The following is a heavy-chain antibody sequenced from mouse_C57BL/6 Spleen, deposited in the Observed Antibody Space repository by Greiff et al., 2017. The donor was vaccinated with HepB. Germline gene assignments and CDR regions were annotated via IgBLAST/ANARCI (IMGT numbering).Heavy chain of an antibody. CDR1: GYAFSSSW. CDR2: IYPGAGGN. J-gene: IGHJ3*01. V-gene: IGHV1-82*01. D-gene: IGHD2-4*01. CDR3: ARSQIYYNCEWFAY. Sequence: QVQLQQSGPELVKPGASVKISCKASGYAFSSSWMNWVKQRPGKGLARIGRIYPGAGGNNYNGTFKGKATLTADESSSTADMQLSSLTSEDSAVYFCARSQIYYNCEWFAYWGQRTLVTGS.